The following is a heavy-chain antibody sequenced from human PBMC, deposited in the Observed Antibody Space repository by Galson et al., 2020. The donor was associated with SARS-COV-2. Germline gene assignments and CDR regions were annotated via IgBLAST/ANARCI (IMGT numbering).Heavy chain of an antibody. J-gene: IGHJ3*02. D-gene: IGHD6-13*01. CDR1: GDSVSTHSAA. Sequence: SQTPSLTSAISGDSVSTHSAAWNWIRQTPPRGLEWLGRTYYTSQSSTAYPLSVKSRITNNPDTSKNQFSLQLNSVTPEDTAMYYCAGRVAGAGSLHIWGQGTMVIVSS. CDR2: TYYTSQSST. CDR3: AGRVAGAGSLHI. V-gene: IGHV6-1*01.